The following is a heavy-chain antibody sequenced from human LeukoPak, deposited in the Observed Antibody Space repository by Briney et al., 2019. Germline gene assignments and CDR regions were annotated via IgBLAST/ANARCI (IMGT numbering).Heavy chain of an antibody. J-gene: IGHJ3*02. V-gene: IGHV4-30-4*01. CDR2: IDYSGST. CDR1: GGSISSGDYY. CDR3: ARMRGNQNM. Sequence: LSETLSLTCTVSGGSISSGDYYWSWIRQPPGKGLEWIAFIDYSGSTYYSPSLKSRVTISLDTSKNQFSLKLSSVTAADTAVYYCARMRGNQNMWGQGTMVTVSS.